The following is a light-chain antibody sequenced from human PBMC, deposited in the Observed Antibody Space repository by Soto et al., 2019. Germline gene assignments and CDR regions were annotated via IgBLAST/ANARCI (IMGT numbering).Light chain of an antibody. CDR1: HSLGSNY. J-gene: IGKJ5*01. V-gene: IGKV3-20*01. CDR2: DIS. CDR3: RPDGGSMT. Sequence: SVLTQSPGTLSLSPGETSTLSCEARHSLGSNYLAWYQQRTGQAPKLLIYDISSRATDIPDRFSGSGSGTDFALIITRLDTEDFAVYYCRPDGGSMTFGQRTRLEIE.